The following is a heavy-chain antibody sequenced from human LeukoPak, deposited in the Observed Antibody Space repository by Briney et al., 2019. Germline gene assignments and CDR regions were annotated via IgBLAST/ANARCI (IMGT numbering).Heavy chain of an antibody. CDR2: IIPIFGTA. Sequence: ASVKVSCKASGGTFSSYATSWVRQAPGQGLEWMGGIIPIFGTANYAQKFQGRVTITADESTSTAYMELSSLRSEDTAVYYCARDGRGGLRYFDWLPYYWGQGTLVTVSS. D-gene: IGHD3-9*01. CDR1: GGTFSSYA. V-gene: IGHV1-69*13. J-gene: IGHJ4*02. CDR3: ARDGRGGLRYFDWLPYY.